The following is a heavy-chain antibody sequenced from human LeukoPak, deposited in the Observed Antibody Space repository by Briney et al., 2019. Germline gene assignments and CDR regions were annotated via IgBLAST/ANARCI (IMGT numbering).Heavy chain of an antibody. Sequence: GGSLRLSCAASGFTFSSYWMSWVRQAPGKGLEWVANIKQDGSEKYYVDSVKGLFTTSRDNTKNSLYLQMNNLRAEDTGVYYCARDSAIVVLAYMDVWGKGTTVTVSS. V-gene: IGHV3-7*01. J-gene: IGHJ6*03. CDR3: ARDSAIVVLAYMDV. CDR2: IKQDGSEK. D-gene: IGHD2-15*01. CDR1: GFTFSSYW.